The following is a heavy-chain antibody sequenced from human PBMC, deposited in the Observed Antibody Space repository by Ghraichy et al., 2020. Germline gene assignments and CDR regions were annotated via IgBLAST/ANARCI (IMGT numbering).Heavy chain of an antibody. J-gene: IGHJ6*02. CDR3: AKDLCTSCLNYHYYGMDV. Sequence: GGSLRLSCAASGFTFSSYGTHWVRQAPGKGLEWVAVISYDGSNRYYADSVKGRFTISRDNSKNTLYLQMNSLRAEDTAVYYCAKDLCTSCLNYHYYGMDVWGQGTTVTVSS. D-gene: IGHD2-2*01. CDR1: GFTFSSYG. V-gene: IGHV3-30*18. CDR2: ISYDGSNR.